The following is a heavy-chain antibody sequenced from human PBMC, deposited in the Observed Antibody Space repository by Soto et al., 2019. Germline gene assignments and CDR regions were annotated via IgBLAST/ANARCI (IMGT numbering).Heavy chain of an antibody. CDR1: GGTFDTFA. CDR3: XRGPWTQEGPKYYFDF. V-gene: IGHV1-69*01. D-gene: IGHD5-18*01. CDR2: IIPVLGRA. Sequence: QVQLVQSGAEVKKPGSSVKVSCKASGGTFDTFAFSWVRQAPGQGLEWLGGIIPVLGRANYAQRFQDRVSASADGSTSTAFXXLSSLNSDDTAVYYCXRGPWTQEGPKYYFDFWGQGTLVTVSS. J-gene: IGHJ4*02.